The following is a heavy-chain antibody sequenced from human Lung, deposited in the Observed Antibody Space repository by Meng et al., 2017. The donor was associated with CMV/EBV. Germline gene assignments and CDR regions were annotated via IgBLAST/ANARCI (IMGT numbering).Heavy chain of an antibody. J-gene: IGHJ3*01. D-gene: IGHD5-12*01. CDR3: TKGYSGIDIYAFDV. CDR2: VGNKASRYTT. Sequence: GESXKISXAGSGFIFSDHYIDWVRQAPGKGLEWVGRVGNKASRYTTEYAASVTGRFTFSRGDSENSLYLQMNSLKNEDTAIYYCTKGYSGIDIYAFDVWGPRTMVTVSS. V-gene: IGHV3-72*01. CDR1: GFIFSDHY.